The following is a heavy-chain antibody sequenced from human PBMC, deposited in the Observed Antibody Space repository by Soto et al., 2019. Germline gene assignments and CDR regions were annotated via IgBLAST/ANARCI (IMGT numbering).Heavy chain of an antibody. D-gene: IGHD3-22*01. CDR2: IHYSGNT. Sequence: SETLSLTCSVSGGSVSSGDYYWSWIRQHPGKGLEWIGYIHYSGNTYYNPSLNSRVSMSVDTSKSQFSLKLSSVTAADTAVYFCARTRAVSSYDSLTYFFDYWGQGALVTVSS. J-gene: IGHJ4*02. CDR3: ARTRAVSSYDSLTYFFDY. V-gene: IGHV4-31*02. CDR1: GGSVSSGDYY.